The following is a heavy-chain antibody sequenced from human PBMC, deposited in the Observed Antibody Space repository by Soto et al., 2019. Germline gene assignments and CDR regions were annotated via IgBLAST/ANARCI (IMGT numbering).Heavy chain of an antibody. D-gene: IGHD2-2*01. V-gene: IGHV1-69*01. J-gene: IGHJ6*02. Sequence: QVQLVQSGAEVKKPGSSVKVSCKASGGTFSSYAISWVRQAPGQGLEWMGGIIPIFGTANYAQKFQGRVTITADDSTSTAYMELSSLRSEDTAVYYCERSSGGVVVPAASMDVWGQGTTVTVSS. CDR1: GGTFSSYA. CDR3: ERSSGGVVVPAASMDV. CDR2: IIPIFGTA.